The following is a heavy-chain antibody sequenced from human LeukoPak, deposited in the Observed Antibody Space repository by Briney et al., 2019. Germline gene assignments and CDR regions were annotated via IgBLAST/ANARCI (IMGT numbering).Heavy chain of an antibody. Sequence: GGSLRLSCAASGFTVSNNYMNWVRQAPGKGLEWVSLIYSGGSTYYADSVKGRFTISRDNSKNTLYLQMNSLRAEDTTVYYCARDHYYDSSGYSLSYWGQGTLVTVSS. CDR3: ARDHYYDSSGYSLSY. J-gene: IGHJ4*02. V-gene: IGHV3-53*01. CDR2: IYSGGST. D-gene: IGHD3-22*01. CDR1: GFTVSNNY.